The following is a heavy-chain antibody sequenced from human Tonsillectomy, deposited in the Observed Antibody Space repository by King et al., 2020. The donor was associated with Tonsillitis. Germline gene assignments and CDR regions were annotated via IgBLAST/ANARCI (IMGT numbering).Heavy chain of an antibody. D-gene: IGHD3-22*01. CDR2: TYYRSKWYN. V-gene: IGHV6-1*01. CDR1: GDYVSSNSAA. J-gene: IGHJ4*02. CDR3: AMEPDSSGYYGLDY. Sequence: VQLQQSGPGLVKPSQTLSLTCAISGDYVSSNSAAWNGIRQSPSGGLEWLGRTYYRSKWYNDYAVSVKSRITINPDTSKNQFSLQLNSVTPADTAVYYCAMEPDSSGYYGLDYWGQGTLVTVSS.